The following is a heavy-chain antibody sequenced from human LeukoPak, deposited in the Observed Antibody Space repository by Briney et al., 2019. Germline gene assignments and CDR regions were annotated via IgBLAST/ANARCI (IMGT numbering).Heavy chain of an antibody. Sequence: PGGSLRLSCAASGFTFSSYGMHWVRQAPGKGLEWVAFIRYDGSNKYYADSVKGRFTISRDNSKNTLYLQMNSLRAEDTAVYYCAKEGYYYDSSGYLDYWGQGTLVTVSS. CDR2: IRYDGSNK. V-gene: IGHV3-30*02. J-gene: IGHJ4*02. CDR1: GFTFSSYG. CDR3: AKEGYYYDSSGYLDY. D-gene: IGHD3-22*01.